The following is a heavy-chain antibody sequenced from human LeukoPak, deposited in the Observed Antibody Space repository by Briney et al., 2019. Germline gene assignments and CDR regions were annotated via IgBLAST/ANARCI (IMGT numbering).Heavy chain of an antibody. J-gene: IGHJ5*02. CDR1: GGSISSSSYY. Sequence: SETLSLTCTVSGGSISSSSYYWGWIRQPPGKGLEWIGSIYYSGSTYYNPSLKSRATISVDTSKNQFSLKLSSVTAADTAVYYCASHVYSSSFGRWFDPWGQGTLVTVSS. CDR3: ASHVYSSSFGRWFDP. D-gene: IGHD6-13*01. V-gene: IGHV4-39*01. CDR2: IYYSGST.